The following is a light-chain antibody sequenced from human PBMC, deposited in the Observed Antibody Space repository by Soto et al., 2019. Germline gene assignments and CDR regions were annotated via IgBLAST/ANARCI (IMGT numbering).Light chain of an antibody. CDR2: AAS. J-gene: IGKJ4*01. CDR3: QQSYSTPLT. CDR1: QIIRDN. Sequence: EMVMTQSPATLSVSPGERATLSCRASQIIRDNLAWYQQRPGQAPRLLIYAASSRASGIPARFSGSGSGTEFTLSISSLQSEDFATYYCQQSYSTPLTFGGGTKVDIK. V-gene: IGKV3-15*01.